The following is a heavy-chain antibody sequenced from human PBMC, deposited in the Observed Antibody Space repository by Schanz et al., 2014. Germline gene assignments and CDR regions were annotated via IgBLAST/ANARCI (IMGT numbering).Heavy chain of an antibody. CDR3: ARDGAELYYFDD. V-gene: IGHV3-48*01. Sequence: EVQLLESGGALVQPGGSLRLSCSASGFTFSTYAMSWVRQAPGKGLEWISYISSTSRATYYADSVKGRFTISRDNAKNSLFLQMNSLRAEDTAVYYCARDGAELYYFDDWGQGTLVTVSS. J-gene: IGHJ4*02. CDR1: GFTFSTYA. CDR2: ISSTSRAT. D-gene: IGHD1-1*01.